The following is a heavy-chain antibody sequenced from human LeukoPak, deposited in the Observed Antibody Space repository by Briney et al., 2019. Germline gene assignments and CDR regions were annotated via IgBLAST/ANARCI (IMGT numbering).Heavy chain of an antibody. V-gene: IGHV3-30*03. Sequence: PGGSLRLSCVASGFTFSSYAMHWVRQAPGKGLEWVAVILHDGSNKQYADSVKGRFTISRDNSKNTLYLQLNSLRPEDTAVYYCATLSGDSHGYDYWGQGTLVTVSS. J-gene: IGHJ4*02. CDR2: ILHDGSNK. CDR1: GFTFSSYA. CDR3: ATLSGDSHGYDY. D-gene: IGHD5-18*01.